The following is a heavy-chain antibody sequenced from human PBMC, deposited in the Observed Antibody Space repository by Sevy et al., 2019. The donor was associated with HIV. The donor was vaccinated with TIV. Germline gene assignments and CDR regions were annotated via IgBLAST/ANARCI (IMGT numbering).Heavy chain of an antibody. V-gene: IGHV3-21*04. D-gene: IGHD3-3*01. Sequence: GGSLRLSCAASGFNFRTYSMNWVRQAPGKGLEWLSSISDDSRYIYYSDSVKGRFTISRANAKNLLFLQMNNLRVEDTAIYYCARDFTIFGVVSGIDYWGQGILVTVSS. J-gene: IGHJ4*01. CDR2: ISDDSRYI. CDR3: ARDFTIFGVVSGIDY. CDR1: GFNFRTYS.